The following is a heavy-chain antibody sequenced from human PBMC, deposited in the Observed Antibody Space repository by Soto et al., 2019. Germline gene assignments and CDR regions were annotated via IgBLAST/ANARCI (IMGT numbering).Heavy chain of an antibody. CDR3: ARVPGP. D-gene: IGHD3-10*01. CDR1: GGSISSGGYS. Sequence: LQLQESGSGLVTPSQTMSLTCAVSGGSISSGGYSWSWTRQPPGKGLEWIRYIYHSGSTYYNPSLKSRFTISVVRSKNQFSLKLSSVTAADTAVYYCARVPGPWGQGTLVTVSS. V-gene: IGHV4-30-2*01. J-gene: IGHJ5*02. CDR2: IYHSGST.